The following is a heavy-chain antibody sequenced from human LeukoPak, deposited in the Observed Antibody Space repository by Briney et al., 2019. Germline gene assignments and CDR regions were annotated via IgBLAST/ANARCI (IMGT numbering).Heavy chain of an antibody. J-gene: IGHJ5*02. CDR3: ARDNGEWRLNWFDH. CDR2: ISYDGRNN. CDR1: GFTFSSYA. D-gene: IGHD2-8*01. Sequence: GGSLRLSCAASGFTFSSYAMHWVRQGPGKGLEWVAIISYDGRNNHYADSVKGRFTISRDNSKNTLYLQMNSLRAEDTAVYYCARDNGEWRLNWFDHWGQGTLVTVSS. V-gene: IGHV3-30*03.